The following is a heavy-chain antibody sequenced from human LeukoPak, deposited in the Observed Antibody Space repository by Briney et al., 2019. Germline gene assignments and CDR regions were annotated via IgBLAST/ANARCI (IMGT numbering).Heavy chain of an antibody. CDR1: GGTFSSYA. D-gene: IGHD3-10*01. J-gene: IGHJ2*01. CDR3: ARDRGDRYFDL. CDR2: IIPIFGTA. V-gene: IGHV1-69*13. Sequence: AASVKVSCKASGGTFSSYAISWVRQAPGQGLEWMGGIIPIFGTANYAQKFQGRVTITADESTSTAYMELSSLRSEDTAVYYCARDRGDRYFDLWGRGTLVTVSS.